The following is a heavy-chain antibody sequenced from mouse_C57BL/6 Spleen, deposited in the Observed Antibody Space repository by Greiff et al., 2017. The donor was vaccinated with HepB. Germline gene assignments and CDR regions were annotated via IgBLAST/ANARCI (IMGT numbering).Heavy chain of an antibody. J-gene: IGHJ2*01. V-gene: IGHV1-4*01. CDR1: GYTFTSYT. Sequence: VKLLESGAELARPGASVKMSCKASGYTFTSYTMHWVKQRPGQGLEWIGYINPSSGYTKYNQKFKDKATLTADKSSSTAYMQLSSLTSEDSAVYYCAREAGGTGFDYWGQGTTLTVSS. CDR2: INPSSGYT. CDR3: AREAGGTGFDY. D-gene: IGHD1-1*02.